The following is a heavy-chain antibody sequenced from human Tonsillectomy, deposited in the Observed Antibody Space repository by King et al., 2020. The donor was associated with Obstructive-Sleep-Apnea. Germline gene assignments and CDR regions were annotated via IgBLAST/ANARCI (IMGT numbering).Heavy chain of an antibody. Sequence: QLQESGPGLVKPSETLSLTCTVSGGSISSSSYYCGWIRQPPGKGLEWIGSIYYSGSTYYNPSLKSRVTISVDTSKNQFSLKLSSVTAADTAVYYCARTEPNYYDSSGYYMAFDYWGQGTLVTVSS. J-gene: IGHJ4*02. V-gene: IGHV4-39*07. CDR3: ARTEPNYYDSSGYYMAFDY. D-gene: IGHD3-22*01. CDR2: IYYSGST. CDR1: GGSISSSSYY.